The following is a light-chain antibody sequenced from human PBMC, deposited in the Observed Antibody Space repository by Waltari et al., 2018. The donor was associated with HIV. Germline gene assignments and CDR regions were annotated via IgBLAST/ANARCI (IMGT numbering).Light chain of an antibody. CDR1: QTVGAF. CDR3: HQYASFSGT. Sequence: DIRLTQSPSTLSASAGDRVAITCRAGQTVGAFLAWSQQKPGKPPKLLIFQASILEGGVPSRFSGSVSGSDFTLTINGLQSDDFATYYCHQYASFSGTFGQGTKVEL. J-gene: IGKJ1*01. CDR2: QAS. V-gene: IGKV1-5*03.